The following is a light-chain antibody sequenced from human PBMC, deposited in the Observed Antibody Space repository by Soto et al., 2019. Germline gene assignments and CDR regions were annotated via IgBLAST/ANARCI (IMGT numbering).Light chain of an antibody. Sequence: QSALTQPPSVSGSPGQSVTISCTGTSSDIGSYNRVSWYQQPPGTAPKLMIYEVSSRPSGVPDRFSGSKSGNTASLTISGLQPEDEADYYCNSYTSGNTYVFGTGTKVTV. V-gene: IGLV2-18*02. CDR2: EVS. J-gene: IGLJ1*01. CDR3: NSYTSGNTYV. CDR1: SSDIGSYNR.